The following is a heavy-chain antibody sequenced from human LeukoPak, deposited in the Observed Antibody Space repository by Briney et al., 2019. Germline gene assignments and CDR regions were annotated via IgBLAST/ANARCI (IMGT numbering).Heavy chain of an antibody. Sequence: GGSLRLSCAASGNYWMHWVRQAPGKGLVWVSHINSDGSWTSYADSVKGRFTISKDNAKNTVYLQMNSLRVEDTAVYYCVSFYETYWGRGTLVTVSS. J-gene: IGHJ4*02. V-gene: IGHV3-74*01. D-gene: IGHD2/OR15-2a*01. CDR1: GNYW. CDR3: VSFYETY. CDR2: INSDGSWT.